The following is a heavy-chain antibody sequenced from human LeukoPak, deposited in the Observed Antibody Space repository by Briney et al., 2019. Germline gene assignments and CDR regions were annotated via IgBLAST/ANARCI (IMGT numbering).Heavy chain of an antibody. CDR2: INWNGGST. CDR3: AAYSYGPGYYYYGMDV. V-gene: IGHV3-20*01. CDR1: GFTFDDYG. D-gene: IGHD5-18*01. J-gene: IGHJ6*02. Sequence: GGSLRLSCAASGFTFDDYGMSWVRQAPGKGLEWVSGINWNGGSTGYADSVKGRFTISRDNAKNSLYLQMNSLRAEDTALYHCAAYSYGPGYYYYGMDVWGQGTTVTVSS.